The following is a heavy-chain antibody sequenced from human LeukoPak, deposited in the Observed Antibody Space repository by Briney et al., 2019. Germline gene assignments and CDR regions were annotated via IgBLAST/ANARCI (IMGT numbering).Heavy chain of an antibody. CDR3: ARDKEVAGIFDC. Sequence: GGSLRLSCAASGFTFSSYSMNWVRQAPGKGLEWVSSISSSSSYIYYADSVKGRFTISRDNAKNSLYLQMNSLRAEDTAVYYCARDKEVAGIFDCWGQGTLVTVSS. J-gene: IGHJ4*02. CDR2: ISSSSSYI. V-gene: IGHV3-21*01. D-gene: IGHD6-19*01. CDR1: GFTFSSYS.